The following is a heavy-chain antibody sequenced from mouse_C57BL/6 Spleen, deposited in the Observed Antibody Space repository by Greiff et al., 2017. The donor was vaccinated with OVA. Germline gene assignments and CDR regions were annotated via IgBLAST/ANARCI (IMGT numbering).Heavy chain of an antibody. CDR1: GFSLTSYG. V-gene: IGHV2-2*01. J-gene: IGHJ1*03. Sequence: QVQLQQSGPGLVQPSQSLSITCTVSGFSLTSYGVHWVRQSPGKGLEWLGVIWSGGSTDYNAAFISRLSISKDNSKSQVFFKMNSLQADDTAIYYCARGRGYYGSSFRYFDVWGTGTTVTVSS. CDR3: ARGRGYYGSSFRYFDV. CDR2: IWSGGST. D-gene: IGHD1-1*01.